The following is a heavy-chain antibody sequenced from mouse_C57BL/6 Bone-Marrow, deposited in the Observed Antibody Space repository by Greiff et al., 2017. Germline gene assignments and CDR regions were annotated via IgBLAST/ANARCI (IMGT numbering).Heavy chain of an antibody. CDR2: INPNYGTT. CDR3: AVPYYYGSTYFDY. D-gene: IGHD1-1*01. Sequence: VQLQQSGPELVKPGASVKISCKASGYSFTDYNMNWVKQSNGKSLEWIGVINPNYGTTSYNQKFKCKATLTVDQSSSTAYMQLNSLTSEDSAVYYCAVPYYYGSTYFDYWGQGTTLTVSS. CDR1: GYSFTDYN. V-gene: IGHV1-39*01. J-gene: IGHJ2*01.